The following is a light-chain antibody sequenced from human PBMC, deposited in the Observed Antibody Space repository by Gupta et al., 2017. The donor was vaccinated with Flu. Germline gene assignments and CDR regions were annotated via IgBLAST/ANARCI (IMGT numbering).Light chain of an antibody. CDR2: DVN. V-gene: IGLV2-11*01. Sequence: QSALPQPRSVSGSPGQSVTISCTGTSSDVGAYNYVSWYQQRPGKAPKLMIYDVNKRPSGVPDRFSGSKSGNTASLTISGLQAEDEADYYCCSYAGSSFYVFGTGTKVTVL. CDR3: CSYAGSSFYV. CDR1: SSDVGAYNY. J-gene: IGLJ1*01.